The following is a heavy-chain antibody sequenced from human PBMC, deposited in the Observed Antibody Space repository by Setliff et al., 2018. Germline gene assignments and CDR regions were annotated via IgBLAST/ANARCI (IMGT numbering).Heavy chain of an antibody. CDR1: GGSISSGSYY. J-gene: IGHJ4*02. CDR2: IYYSGST. V-gene: IGHV4-39*07. CDR3: ARDRTAIFGVVIPFDY. D-gene: IGHD3-3*01. Sequence: SETLSLTCTVSGGSISSGSYYWGWIRQPPGKGLEWIGSIYYSGSTYYNPSLKSRVTISVDTSKNQFSLKLSSVTAADTAVYYCARDRTAIFGVVIPFDYWGQGTLVTVSS.